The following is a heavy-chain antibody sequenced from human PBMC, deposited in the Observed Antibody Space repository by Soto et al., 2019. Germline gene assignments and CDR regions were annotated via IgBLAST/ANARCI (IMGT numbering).Heavy chain of an antibody. J-gene: IGHJ5*02. D-gene: IGHD2-15*01. CDR1: GYTFTSYG. V-gene: IGHV1-18*01. Sequence: ASVKVSCKASGYTFTSYGISWVRQAPGQGLEWMGWISAYNGNTNYAQKLQGRVTMTTDTSTSTAYMELRSLRSDDTAVYYCASTRLIYCSGGSCFHQNWFDPWG. CDR3: ASTRLIYCSGGSCFHQNWFDP. CDR2: ISAYNGNT.